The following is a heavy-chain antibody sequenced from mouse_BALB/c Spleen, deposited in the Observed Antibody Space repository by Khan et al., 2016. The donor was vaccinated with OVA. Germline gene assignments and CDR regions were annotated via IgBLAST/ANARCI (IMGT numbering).Heavy chain of an antibody. J-gene: IGHJ4*01. CDR1: GYSITSDYA. CDR3: ASDGSRYNEAMDC. D-gene: IGHD1-3*01. V-gene: IGHV3-2*02. CDR2: ISYGGST. Sequence: EVQLVESGPGLVKPSQSLSLTCTVTGYSITSDYAWNWLRQFPGNQLEWMGYISYGGSTNYNPALKSRISITRDTSKNQFFLQLNSVTTEDTATYASASDGSRYNEAMDCWGQGTSVTVSS.